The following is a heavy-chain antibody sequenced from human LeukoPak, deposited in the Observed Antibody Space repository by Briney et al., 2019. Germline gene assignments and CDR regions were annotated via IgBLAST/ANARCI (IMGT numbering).Heavy chain of an antibody. CDR1: GGSISSYY. J-gene: IGHJ4*02. V-gene: IGHV4-59*01. D-gene: IGHD6-13*01. CDR3: ARRYSSSLTD. CDR2: IYYSGST. Sequence: SETLSLTCTVSGGSISSYYWSWVRQPPGKGLEWIGYIYYSGSTNYNPSLKSRVTISVDTSKNQFSLKLSSVTAADTAVYYCARRYSSSLTDWGQGTLVTVSS.